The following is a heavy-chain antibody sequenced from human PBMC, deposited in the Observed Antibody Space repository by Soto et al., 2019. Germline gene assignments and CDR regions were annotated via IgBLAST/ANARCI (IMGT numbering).Heavy chain of an antibody. Sequence: PSETLSLTFTVSGGPISSNSYYWGWIRQPPGKGLEWIGSIYYSGNTYYNPSLKSRVTISVDTSKNQFSLKLSSVAAADTAVYYCARHKTDYAIPNWFDPWGQGTLVTVSS. V-gene: IGHV4-39*01. CDR3: ARHKTDYAIPNWFDP. D-gene: IGHD4-17*01. CDR1: GGPISSNSYY. CDR2: IYYSGNT. J-gene: IGHJ5*02.